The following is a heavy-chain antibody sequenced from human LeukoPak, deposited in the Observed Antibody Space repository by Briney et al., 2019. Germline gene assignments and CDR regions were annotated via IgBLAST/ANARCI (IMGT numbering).Heavy chain of an antibody. D-gene: IGHD3-9*01. Sequence: SETLSLTCTVSGGSISSYYWSWIRQPPGKGLEWIGYIYYSGSTNYNPSLKSRVTISVDTSKNQFSLKLSSVTAADTAVYYCATGDVLRYFDWLLGFDYWGQGTLVTVSS. V-gene: IGHV4-59*01. CDR2: IYYSGST. J-gene: IGHJ4*02. CDR1: GGSISSYY. CDR3: ATGDVLRYFDWLLGFDY.